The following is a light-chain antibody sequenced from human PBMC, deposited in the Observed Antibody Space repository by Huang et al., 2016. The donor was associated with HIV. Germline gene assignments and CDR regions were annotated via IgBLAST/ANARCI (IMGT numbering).Light chain of an antibody. CDR1: QNIGDN. CDR2: GAS. CDR3: QQFNNWPPRFT. V-gene: IGKV3-15*01. Sequence: EIVMTQSPATLSVSPGERATLSCRASQNIGDNLTWYQHKPGQAPRLLIYGASTRAPGIPPRFGGSGSGTEFTLTISGLESEDFAVYYCQQFNNWPPRFTFGPGTTVDVK. J-gene: IGKJ3*01.